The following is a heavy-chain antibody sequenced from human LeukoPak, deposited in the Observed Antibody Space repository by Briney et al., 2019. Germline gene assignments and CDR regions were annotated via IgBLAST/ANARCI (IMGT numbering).Heavy chain of an antibody. D-gene: IGHD3-3*01. J-gene: IGHJ5*02. CDR2: INHSGST. Sequence: SETLSLTCAVYGGSFSGYYWSWIRQPPGKGLEWIGEINHSGSTNYNPSLKSRVTISVDTSKNQFSLKLSSVTAAGTAVYYCARARVLTIFGVVIPLWWFDPWGQGTLVTVSS. CDR1: GGSFSGYY. V-gene: IGHV4-34*01. CDR3: ARARVLTIFGVVIPLWWFDP.